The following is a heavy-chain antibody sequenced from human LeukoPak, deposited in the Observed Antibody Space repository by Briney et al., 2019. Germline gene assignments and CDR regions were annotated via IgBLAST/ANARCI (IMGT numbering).Heavy chain of an antibody. J-gene: IGHJ4*02. Sequence: AGGSLRLSCAASGFTFSSYGMHWVRQAPGKGLEWVAVISYDGSNKYYADSVKGRFTISRDNSKNTLYLQMNSPRAEDTAVYYCANDRDWLFDYWGQGTLVTVSS. D-gene: IGHD2-21*01. CDR1: GFTFSSYG. CDR3: ANDRDWLFDY. CDR2: ISYDGSNK. V-gene: IGHV3-30*18.